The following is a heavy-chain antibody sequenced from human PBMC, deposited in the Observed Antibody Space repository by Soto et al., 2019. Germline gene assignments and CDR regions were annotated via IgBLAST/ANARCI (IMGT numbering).Heavy chain of an antibody. CDR1: GFTFSSYW. CDR2: IKQDGSEK. J-gene: IGHJ6*02. Sequence: GGSLRLSCAASGFTFSSYWMSWVRQAPGKGLEWVANIKQDGSEKYYVDSVKGRFTISRDNAKNSLYLQMNSLRAEDTAVYYCARDKMTTVVYGMDVWGQGTTVTVSS. CDR3: ARDKMTTVVYGMDV. D-gene: IGHD4-17*01. V-gene: IGHV3-7*01.